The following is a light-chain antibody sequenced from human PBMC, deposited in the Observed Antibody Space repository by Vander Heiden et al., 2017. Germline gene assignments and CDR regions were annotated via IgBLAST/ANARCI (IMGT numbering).Light chain of an antibody. Sequence: DIVMTQSPDSLAVSLGERATINCKSSQSVLYSSNNKNYLAWYQQKPGQPPKLLIYWASTRESGVPDRFSGSGSGTDFTLTISSLQAEDVAVYYCQQYDSTAWTFGQGTKVXIK. J-gene: IGKJ1*01. V-gene: IGKV4-1*01. CDR2: WAS. CDR3: QQYDSTAWT. CDR1: QSVLYSSNNKNY.